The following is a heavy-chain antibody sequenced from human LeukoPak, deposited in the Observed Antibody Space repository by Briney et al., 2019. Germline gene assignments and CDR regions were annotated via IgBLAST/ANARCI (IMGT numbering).Heavy chain of an antibody. J-gene: IGHJ1*01. CDR2: IRYDGSNK. D-gene: IGHD4-17*01. CDR1: GFTFSSYG. CDR3: AKDPSTVTTVPVLSTVNFQH. Sequence: GGSLRLSCAASGFTFSSYGMHWVRQAPGKGLEWVAFIRYDGSNKYYADSVKGRFTISRDNSKNTLYLQMNSLRAEDTAVYYCAKDPSTVTTVPVLSTVNFQHWGQGTLVTVSS. V-gene: IGHV3-30*02.